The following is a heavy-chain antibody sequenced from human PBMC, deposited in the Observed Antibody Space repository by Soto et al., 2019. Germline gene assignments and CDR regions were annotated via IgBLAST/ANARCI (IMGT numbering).Heavy chain of an antibody. Sequence: EVQLVESGGGLVEPGGSLRLSCAASGFTFSNYSMNWVRQPPGKGLEWVSSINRSSSYIYNAYSVHGRFTIARDNAKNSFYRLMTSLRADATAVYYCARDPRLRPKSHYFDYWGQGTLVTVSS. CDR3: ARDPRLRPKSHYFDY. V-gene: IGHV3-21*01. D-gene: IGHD3-16*01. CDR2: INRSSSYI. CDR1: GFTFSNYS. J-gene: IGHJ4*02.